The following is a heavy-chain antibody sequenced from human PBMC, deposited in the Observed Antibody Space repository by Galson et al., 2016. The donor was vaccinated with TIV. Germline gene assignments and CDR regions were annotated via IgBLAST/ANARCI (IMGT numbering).Heavy chain of an antibody. D-gene: IGHD1-26*01. CDR2: IYHSGST. Sequence: SETLSLTCSVSGGSINSGGYYWSWLRQHPGKGLEWIGSIYHSGSTHFNPSLRSRVTISVDTSKNQFSLRVTSVTAPDTAIYYCVRHEMWGVGPTNGPHDAFDIWGQGTAVTVSS. CDR1: GGSINSGGYY. V-gene: IGHV4-39*01. J-gene: IGHJ3*02. CDR3: VRHEMWGVGPTNGPHDAFDI.